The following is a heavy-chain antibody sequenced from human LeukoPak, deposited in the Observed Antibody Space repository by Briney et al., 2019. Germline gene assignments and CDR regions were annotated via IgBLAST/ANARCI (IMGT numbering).Heavy chain of an antibody. CDR3: ARQRGSGCLDY. CDR2: ISGSGGST. D-gene: IGHD6-19*01. V-gene: IGHV3-23*01. Sequence: GGSLRLSCAASGFTFSSYAMSWVRQAPGKGLEWVSAISGSGGSTYYADSVKGRFTISRDNAKNSLSLQMNSLRAEDTAVYYCARQRGSGCLDYWGQGTLVTVSS. J-gene: IGHJ4*02. CDR1: GFTFSSYA.